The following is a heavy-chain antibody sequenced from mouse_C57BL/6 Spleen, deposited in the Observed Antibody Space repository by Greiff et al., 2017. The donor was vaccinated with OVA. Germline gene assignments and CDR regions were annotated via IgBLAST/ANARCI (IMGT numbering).Heavy chain of an antibody. CDR2: FHPYNDDT. CDR1: GYTFTTYP. V-gene: IGHV1-47*01. CDR3: ATIYYGNYGYAMDY. D-gene: IGHD2-1*01. J-gene: IGHJ4*01. Sequence: VQLQESGAELVKPGASVKMSCKASGYTFTTYPIEWMKQNHGKSLEWIGNFHPYNDDTKYNEKFKGKATLTVEKSSSTVYLELSRLTSDDSAVYYCATIYYGNYGYAMDYWGQGTSVTVSS.